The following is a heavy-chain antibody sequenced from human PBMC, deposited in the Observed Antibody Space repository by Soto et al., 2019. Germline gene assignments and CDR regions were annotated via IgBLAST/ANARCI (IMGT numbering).Heavy chain of an antibody. V-gene: IGHV4-39*01. Sequence: SETLSLTCNVSGSPISGLRDNWGWIRQCPGRGLEGIGSMYYRGSNYYNPSLKNRISRPVETPKNQFPLNLPAVTAADTAIYYCVRHCLTAYMVYYFDCWGQGTLVTVSS. D-gene: IGHD2-21*01. J-gene: IGHJ4*02. CDR3: VRHCLTAYMVYYFDC. CDR2: MYYRGSN. CDR1: GSPISGLRDN.